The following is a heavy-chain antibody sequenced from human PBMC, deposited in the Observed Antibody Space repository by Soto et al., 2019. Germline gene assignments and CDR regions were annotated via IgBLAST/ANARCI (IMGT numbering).Heavy chain of an antibody. J-gene: IGHJ3*02. Sequence: SETLSLTCTVSGGSISSGGYYWSWIRQHPGKGLEWIGYIYYSGSTYYNPSPKSRVTISVDTSKNQFSLKLSSVTAADTAVYYCARWRDIVATRGNAFDICGQGTMVTVSS. V-gene: IGHV4-31*03. D-gene: IGHD5-12*01. CDR3: ARWRDIVATRGNAFDI. CDR1: GGSISSGGYY. CDR2: IYYSGST.